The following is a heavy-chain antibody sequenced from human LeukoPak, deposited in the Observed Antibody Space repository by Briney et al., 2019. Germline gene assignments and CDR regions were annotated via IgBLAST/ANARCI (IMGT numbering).Heavy chain of an antibody. CDR3: ARENPSGYYNRPIDY. CDR2: IYDSGST. V-gene: IGHV4-59*01. CDR1: GGSISSYY. D-gene: IGHD3-22*01. Sequence: PSETLSLTCTVSGGSISSYYWSWIRQPPGKGLEWIGYIYDSGSTNYNPSLKSRVTISVDTSKNQFSLKLSSVTAADTAVYYCARENPSGYYNRPIDYWGQGTLVTVSS. J-gene: IGHJ4*02.